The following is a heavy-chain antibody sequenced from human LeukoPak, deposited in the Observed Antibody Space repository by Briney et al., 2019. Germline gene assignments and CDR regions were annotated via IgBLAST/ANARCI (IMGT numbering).Heavy chain of an antibody. CDR3: AKVDIVATIDAGRLVDY. Sequence: GGSLRLSCAASGFTFSSYGMQWFRQAPDKGLEWVAAISNDGSNKYYADSVKGRFTISGDNSKNTLYLQMNSLRAEDTAVYYCAKVDIVATIDAGRLVDYWGQGTLVTVSS. CDR1: GFTFSSYG. V-gene: IGHV3-30*18. J-gene: IGHJ4*02. CDR2: ISNDGSNK. D-gene: IGHD5-12*01.